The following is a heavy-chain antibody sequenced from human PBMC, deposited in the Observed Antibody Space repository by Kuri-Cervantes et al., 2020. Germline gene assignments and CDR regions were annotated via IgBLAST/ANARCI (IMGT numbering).Heavy chain of an antibody. J-gene: IGHJ4*02. CDR2: IYYSGST. CDR1: GGSISSSSYY. V-gene: IGHV4-39*01. Sequence: SETLSLTCTVSGGSISSSSYYWGWIRQPPGKGLEWIGSIYYSGSTYYNPSLKSRVTISVDTSKNQFSLKLSSVTAADTSLYYCAKGMTKLDYWGQGTLVTVSS. CDR3: AKGMTKLDY.